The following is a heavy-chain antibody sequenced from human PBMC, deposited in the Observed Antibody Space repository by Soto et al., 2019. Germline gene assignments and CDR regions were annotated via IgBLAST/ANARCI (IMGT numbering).Heavy chain of an antibody. CDR1: GFTFSSYS. CDR3: ARERQWFGEGDV. J-gene: IGHJ6*02. D-gene: IGHD3-10*01. V-gene: IGHV3-48*01. CDR2: ISSSSSTI. Sequence: EVQLVESGGGLVQPGGSLRLSCAASGFTFSSYSMNWVRQAPGKGLEWVSYISSSSSTIYYADSVKGRFTISRDNAKNSRYLQMNSLRAEDTAVYYCARERQWFGEGDVWGQGTTVTVSS.